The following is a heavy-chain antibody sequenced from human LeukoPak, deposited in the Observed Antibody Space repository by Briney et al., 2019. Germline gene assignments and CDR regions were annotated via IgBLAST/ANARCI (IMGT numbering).Heavy chain of an antibody. CDR3: VRDIGSDS. J-gene: IGHJ4*02. V-gene: IGHV3-48*01. CDR1: GFTFKSYN. Sequence: PGGSLRLSCAASGFTFKSYNMNWVRQAPGKGLEWVSYISTSSTTVYYADSVKGRFTISRDNAKNSLYLQMNSLRAEDTAVYYCVRDIGSDSWGQGTLVTVSS. CDR2: ISTSSTTV. D-gene: IGHD1-26*01.